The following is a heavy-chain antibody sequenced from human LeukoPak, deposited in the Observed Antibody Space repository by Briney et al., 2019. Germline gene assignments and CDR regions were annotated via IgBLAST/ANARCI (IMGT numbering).Heavy chain of an antibody. CDR3: AKGRYYYDSSDAFDI. Sequence: GGSLRLSCAASGFTFSSYAMSWVRQAPGKGLEWVSAISGSGGSTYYADSVKGRFTISRDNSKNTPFLQMNSLRAEDTAVYYCAKGRYYYDSSDAFDIWGQGTMVTASS. V-gene: IGHV3-23*01. J-gene: IGHJ3*02. D-gene: IGHD3-22*01. CDR1: GFTFSSYA. CDR2: ISGSGGST.